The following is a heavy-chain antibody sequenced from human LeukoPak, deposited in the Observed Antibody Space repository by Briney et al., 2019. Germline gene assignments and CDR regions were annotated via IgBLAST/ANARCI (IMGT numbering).Heavy chain of an antibody. D-gene: IGHD2-2*01. Sequence: GKSLQISCEGSGYTFTKDWIGWVRQMPGKGLEWMGIIHPGDSHTWYSPSFQGQVTISADKSISMAYLQWSSLKASDTAMYFCARQPGMTAKSWYFDLWGRGTLVTVSS. CDR3: ARQPGMTAKSWYFDL. V-gene: IGHV5-51*01. J-gene: IGHJ2*01. CDR2: IHPGDSHT. CDR1: GYTFTKDW.